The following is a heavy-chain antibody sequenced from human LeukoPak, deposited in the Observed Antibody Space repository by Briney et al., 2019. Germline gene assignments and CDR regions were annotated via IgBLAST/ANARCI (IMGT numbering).Heavy chain of an antibody. CDR3: ARGYSSGWNYYYYMDV. V-gene: IGHV4-39*06. Sequence: SETLSLTCTVSGGSISSSSYYWGWIRQPPGKGLEWIGSIYYSGSTYYNPSLKSRVTISVDTSKNQFTLKLSSVTAADTAVYYCARGYSSGWNYYYYMDVWGKGTTVTVSS. CDR1: GGSISSSSYY. D-gene: IGHD6-19*01. J-gene: IGHJ6*03. CDR2: IYYSGST.